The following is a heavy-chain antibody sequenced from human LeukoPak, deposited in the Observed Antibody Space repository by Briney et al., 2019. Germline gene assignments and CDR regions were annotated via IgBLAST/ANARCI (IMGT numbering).Heavy chain of an antibody. Sequence: PSETLSLTGSVSGASISTFHWSWFRQPAGRGLEWVGLIYSSGSTLLNPSLKNRVAMSVDLTKNQLSLKLTSVTAADTAMYFCARKDGDYWGRGTLVTVSS. V-gene: IGHV4-4*07. J-gene: IGHJ4*02. CDR3: ARKDGDY. CDR1: GASISTFH. CDR2: IYSSGST.